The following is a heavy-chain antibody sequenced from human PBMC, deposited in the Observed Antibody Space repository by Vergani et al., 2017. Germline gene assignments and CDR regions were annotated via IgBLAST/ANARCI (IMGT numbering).Heavy chain of an antibody. J-gene: IGHJ4*02. CDR2: ISYDGSNK. CDR1: GFTFSSYG. D-gene: IGHD6-19*01. V-gene: IGHV3-30*18. Sequence: QVQLVESGGGVVQPGRSLRLSCAASGFTFSSYGMHWVRQAPGKGLEWVAVISYDGSNKYYADSVKGRFTISRDHSKNTLYLQMNSLRAEDTAVYYCAKPRSSGWFDYWGQGTLVTVSS. CDR3: AKPRSSGWFDY.